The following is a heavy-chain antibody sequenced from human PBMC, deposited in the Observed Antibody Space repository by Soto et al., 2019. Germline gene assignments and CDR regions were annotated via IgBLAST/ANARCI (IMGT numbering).Heavy chain of an antibody. J-gene: IGHJ4*02. V-gene: IGHV3-23*01. CDR2: ISGSGGST. D-gene: IGHD3-22*01. CDR1: GFTFSSYA. CDR3: AKDHYYDSSGYLLYFDY. Sequence: GGSLRLSCAASGFTFSSYAMSWVRQAPGKGLEWVSAISGSGGSTYYADSVKGRFTISRDNSKNTLYLQMNSLRAEDTAVYYCAKDHYYDSSGYLLYFDYWGQGTLVTVSS.